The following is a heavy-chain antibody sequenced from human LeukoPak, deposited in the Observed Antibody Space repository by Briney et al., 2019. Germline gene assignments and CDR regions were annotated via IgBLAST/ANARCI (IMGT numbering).Heavy chain of an antibody. CDR2: IYYSGST. CDR1: GGSISSSSYY. V-gene: IGHV4-30-4*08. D-gene: IGHD4-17*01. J-gene: IGHJ4*02. CDR3: ARFYGDLHFDY. Sequence: PSETLSLTCTVSGGSISSSSYYWSWIRQPPGKGLEWIGYIYYSGSTYYNPSLKSRVTISVDTSKNQFSLKLSSVTAADTAVYYCARFYGDLHFDYWGQGTLVTVSS.